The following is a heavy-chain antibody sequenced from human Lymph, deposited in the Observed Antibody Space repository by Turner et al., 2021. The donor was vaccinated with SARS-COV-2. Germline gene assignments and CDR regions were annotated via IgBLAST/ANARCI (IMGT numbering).Heavy chain of an antibody. CDR1: GYTFTRYD. Sequence: QVQLVQSGAEVTKPGASVTVSCKASGYTFTRYDRNWGRQATGQGLEWRGWMNPNSGNTVYAQKFKGRVTMTRNTSISTAYMEVSSLRTEDTAVYYCARAAQLTVWFDPWGQGTLVTVSS. V-gene: IGHV1-8*01. J-gene: IGHJ5*02. CDR2: MNPNSGNT. D-gene: IGHD3-9*01. CDR3: ARAAQLTVWFDP.